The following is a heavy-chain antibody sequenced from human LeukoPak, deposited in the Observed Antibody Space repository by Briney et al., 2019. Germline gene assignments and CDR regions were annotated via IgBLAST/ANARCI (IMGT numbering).Heavy chain of an antibody. CDR2: INPNSGGT. J-gene: IGHJ4*02. CDR1: GYSFTSFG. D-gene: IGHD6-19*01. V-gene: IGHV1-2*02. CDR3: ARFSSGNYDY. Sequence: GASVKVSCKASGYSFTSFGMNWVRQAPGQGLEWMGWINPNSGGTNYAQKFQGRVTMTRDTSISTAYMELSRLRSDDTAVYYCARFSSGNYDYWGQGTLVTVSS.